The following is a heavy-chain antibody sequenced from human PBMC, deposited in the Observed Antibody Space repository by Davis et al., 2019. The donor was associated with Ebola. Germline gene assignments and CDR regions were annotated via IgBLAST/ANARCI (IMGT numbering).Heavy chain of an antibody. D-gene: IGHD4-17*01. CDR3: ARGRYGLDY. J-gene: IGHJ4*02. CDR1: GFTFSRYW. CDR2: IKEDGSDK. Sequence: PGGSLRLSCAASGFTFSRYWMSWVRQAPGKGLEWVANIKEDGSDKYHVDSVKGRFTISRDNAKNSLYLEMNSLRAEDTAVYYCARGRYGLDYWGQGTLVAVSS. V-gene: IGHV3-7*01.